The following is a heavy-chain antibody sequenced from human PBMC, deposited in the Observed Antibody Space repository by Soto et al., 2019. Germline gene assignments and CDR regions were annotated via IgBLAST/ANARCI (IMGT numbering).Heavy chain of an antibody. D-gene: IGHD6-13*01. Sequence: QVQLVQSGSEVKTPGASVKVSCKASGYTFTSYGISWVRQAPGPGLEWMGWISAYNGNTNYAQKHQGRVTMTTDTSTSTAYMELRSLRSDDTAVYYCALQLEIAAAGTFDYWGQGTLVNVSS. J-gene: IGHJ4*02. CDR3: ALQLEIAAAGTFDY. CDR2: ISAYNGNT. V-gene: IGHV1-18*04. CDR1: GYTFTSYG.